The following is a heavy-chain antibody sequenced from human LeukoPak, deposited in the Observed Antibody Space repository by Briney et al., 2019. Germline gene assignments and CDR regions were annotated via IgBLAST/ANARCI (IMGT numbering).Heavy chain of an antibody. CDR1: GYSISSGYY. V-gene: IGHV4-38-2*02. D-gene: IGHD4/OR15-4a*01. CDR2: IYHSGST. CDR3: ARRLTMVVDF. Sequence: SETLSLTCTVSGYSISSGYYWGWIRQRPGKGLEWIGSIYHSGSTYYNPSLKSRVTISVDTSKNQSSLKLSSVTAADTAVYYCARRLTMVVDFWGQGTLVTVSS. J-gene: IGHJ4*02.